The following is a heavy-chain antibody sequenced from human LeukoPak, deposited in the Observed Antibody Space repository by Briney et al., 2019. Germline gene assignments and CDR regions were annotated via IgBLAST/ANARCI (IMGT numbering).Heavy chain of an antibody. J-gene: IGHJ5*02. CDR2: IRGDGVTT. CDR3: AKVELSASGGELDP. CDR1: GFTFSSYA. V-gene: IGHV3-23*01. Sequence: GGSLRLSCAASGFTFSSYAMSWVRQAPGKGLEWVSAIRGDGVTTYDADSVKGRFTISRDNFKNTLYLEMRSLRADDTAVYYCAKVELSASGGELDPWGQGTLVIVSS. D-gene: IGHD3-16*02.